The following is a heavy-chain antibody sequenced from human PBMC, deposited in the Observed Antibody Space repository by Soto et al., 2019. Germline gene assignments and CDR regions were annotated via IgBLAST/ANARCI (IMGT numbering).Heavy chain of an antibody. Sequence: SETLSLTCTVSGGSISSGDYYWSWIRQPPGKGLEWIGYIYYSGSTYYNPSLKSRVTISVDTSKNQFSLKLSSVTAADTAVYYCARDLVVRGVITWFDPWGQGTLVTVSS. D-gene: IGHD3-10*01. CDR2: IYYSGST. V-gene: IGHV4-30-4*01. J-gene: IGHJ5*02. CDR3: ARDLVVRGVITWFDP. CDR1: GGSISSGDYY.